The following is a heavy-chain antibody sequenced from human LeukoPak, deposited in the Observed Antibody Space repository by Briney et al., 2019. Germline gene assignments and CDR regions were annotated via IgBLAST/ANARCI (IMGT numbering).Heavy chain of an antibody. CDR1: GESFSGYY. J-gene: IGHJ5*02. V-gene: IGHV4-34*01. CDR3: ARGQRGYCSSTSCYFAKNWFDP. D-gene: IGHD2-2*01. Sequence: PSETLSLTCAVSGESFSGYYWSWIRQPPGKGLEWIGEINHSGSTNYNPSLKSRVTISVDTSKNQFSLKLSSVTAADTAVYYCARGQRGYCSSTSCYFAKNWFDPWGQGTLVTVSS. CDR2: INHSGST.